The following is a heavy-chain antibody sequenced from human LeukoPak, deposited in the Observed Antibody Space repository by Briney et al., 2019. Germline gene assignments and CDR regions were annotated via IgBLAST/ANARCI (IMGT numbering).Heavy chain of an antibody. CDR3: ARLADYYDSSGYYYVSAFDI. Sequence: SETLSLTCTVSGGSISTYHWSWIRQPPGKGLEWIGYISNSGSTNYNPSLTSRVTIPVDTSKNQFSLKLSSVTAADTAVYYCARLADYYDSSGYYYVSAFDIWGQGTMVTVSS. D-gene: IGHD3-22*01. CDR2: ISNSGST. V-gene: IGHV4-59*08. J-gene: IGHJ3*02. CDR1: GGSISTYH.